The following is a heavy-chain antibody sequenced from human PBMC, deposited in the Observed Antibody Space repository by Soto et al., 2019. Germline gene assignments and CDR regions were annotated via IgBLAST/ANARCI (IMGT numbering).Heavy chain of an antibody. CDR3: ARDPLYHEY. J-gene: IGHJ4*02. D-gene: IGHD2-2*02. Sequence: PSETLSLTCTVSGGSISSGDYYWSWIRQPPGKGLEWIGYIYYSGGTYYSPSLKSRVTISVDTSKNQFSLKLSSVTAADAAVYYCARDPLYHEYWGQGTLVTVSS. CDR1: GGSISSGDYY. CDR2: IYYSGGT. V-gene: IGHV4-30-4*01.